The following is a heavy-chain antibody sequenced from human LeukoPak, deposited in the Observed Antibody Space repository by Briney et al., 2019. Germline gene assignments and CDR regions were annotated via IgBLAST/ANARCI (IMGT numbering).Heavy chain of an antibody. Sequence: ASVKVSCKASGYTFTGYYMHWVRQAPGQGLEWMGWINPNSGGTNYAQKFQGRVTMTRDTSISTAYMELSRLRSDDTAVYYCARGLVGMATNSNWFDPWGQGTLVTVSS. J-gene: IGHJ5*02. CDR2: INPNSGGT. V-gene: IGHV1-2*02. D-gene: IGHD5-24*01. CDR1: GYTFTGYY. CDR3: ARGLVGMATNSNWFDP.